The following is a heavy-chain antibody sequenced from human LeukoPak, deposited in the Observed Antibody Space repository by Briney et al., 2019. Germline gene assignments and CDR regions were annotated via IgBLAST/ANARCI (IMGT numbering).Heavy chain of an antibody. CDR2: IKQDGSEE. V-gene: IGHV3-7*01. CDR1: EFRFGRDW. J-gene: IGHJ1*01. Sequence: GGSLRLTCVASEFRFGRDWISWVRQAPGKGLEWVACIKQDGSEEYYVGSVRGRFTVSVDNGRNSLYLQMNSLRAEDTARYYCATLDSTKSVFWGRGTAVTVSS. D-gene: IGHD2-2*01. CDR3: ATLDSTKSVF.